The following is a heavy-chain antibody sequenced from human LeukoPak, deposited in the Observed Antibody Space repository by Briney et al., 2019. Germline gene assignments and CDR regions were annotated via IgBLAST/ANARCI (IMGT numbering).Heavy chain of an antibody. J-gene: IGHJ4*02. CDR2: IDSGGTII. Sequence: PGGSLRLSCAASGFTFSTYSMNWVRQAPGKGLEWVSYIDSGGTIIYYADSVKGRFTISRDNAKNSLYLQMNSLRGEDTAVYYCARELYSSGKSLDYWGQGTLVTVSS. CDR3: ARELYSSGKSLDY. CDR1: GFTFSTYS. V-gene: IGHV3-48*01. D-gene: IGHD3-10*01.